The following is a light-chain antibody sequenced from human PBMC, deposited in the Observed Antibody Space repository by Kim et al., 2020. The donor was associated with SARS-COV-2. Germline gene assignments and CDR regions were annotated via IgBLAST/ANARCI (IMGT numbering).Light chain of an antibody. V-gene: IGLV2-8*01. CDR1: SGDVGGYNY. Sequence: GQSVTISCTGTSGDVGGYNYVSWYKQHPGKAPKLMIYEVNKRPSGVPDRFSGSKSGNTASLTVSGLQAEDEADYYCSSYAGSNNLVFGGGTQLTVL. CDR3: SSYAGSNNLV. CDR2: EVN. J-gene: IGLJ2*01.